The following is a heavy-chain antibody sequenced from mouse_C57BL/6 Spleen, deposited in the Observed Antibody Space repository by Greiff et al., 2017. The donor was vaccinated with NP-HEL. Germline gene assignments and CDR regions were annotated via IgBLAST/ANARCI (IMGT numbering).Heavy chain of an antibody. CDR1: GYTFTSYW. V-gene: IGHV1-64*01. J-gene: IGHJ4*01. Sequence: QVQLQQSGAELVKPGASVKLSCKASGYTFTSYWMHWVKQRPGQGLEWIGMIHPNSGSTNYNEKFKSKATLTVDKSSSTAYMQLSSLTSEDSAVYYCGRGQLGHYYAMDYWGQGTSVTVSS. CDR2: IHPNSGST. CDR3: GRGQLGHYYAMDY. D-gene: IGHD4-1*02.